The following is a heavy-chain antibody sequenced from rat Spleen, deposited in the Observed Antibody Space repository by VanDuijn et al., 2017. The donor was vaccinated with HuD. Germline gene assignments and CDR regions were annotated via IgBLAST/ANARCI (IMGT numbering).Heavy chain of an antibody. Sequence: EVQLQESGPGLVKPSQSLSLTCSVTGYSITSNYWGWIRKFPGNKMEWIGHISYSGSTSYNPSLKSRISITRDTSKNHFFLHLNSVTTEDTATYYCTRDRGYTADYYYRWFAYWGQGTLVTVSS. J-gene: IGHJ3*01. CDR1: GYSITSNY. D-gene: IGHD1-6*01. CDR3: TRDRGYTADYYYRWFAY. V-gene: IGHV3-1*01. CDR2: ISYSGST.